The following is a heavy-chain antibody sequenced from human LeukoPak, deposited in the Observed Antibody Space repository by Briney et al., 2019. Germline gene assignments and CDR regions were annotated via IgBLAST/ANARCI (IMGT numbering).Heavy chain of an antibody. CDR2: ISSGSSAI. J-gene: IGHJ4*02. CDR1: GFTFTTYS. CDR3: ARGHTAVTRHFDF. D-gene: IGHD4-17*01. Sequence: PGGSLRLSCEASGFTFTTYSMTWVRQAPGKGLEWVSIISSGSSAIFSADALKGRFTISRDDAKNLLYLDMNSLRAEDTAVYYCARGHTAVTRHFDFWGQGSLVTVSS. V-gene: IGHV3-21*01.